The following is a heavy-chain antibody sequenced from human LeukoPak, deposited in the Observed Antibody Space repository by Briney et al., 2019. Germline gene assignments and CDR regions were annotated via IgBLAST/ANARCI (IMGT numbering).Heavy chain of an antibody. CDR3: ARASHLQRLVFAFDI. D-gene: IGHD6-13*01. Sequence: GASVKVSCKASGGTFSSYAISWVRQAPGQGLEWMGGIIPIFGTANYAQKFQGRVTITADESTSTAYMELSSLRSEDTAVYYRARASHLQRLVFAFDIWGQGTMVTVSS. CDR2: IIPIFGTA. V-gene: IGHV1-69*13. CDR1: GGTFSSYA. J-gene: IGHJ3*02.